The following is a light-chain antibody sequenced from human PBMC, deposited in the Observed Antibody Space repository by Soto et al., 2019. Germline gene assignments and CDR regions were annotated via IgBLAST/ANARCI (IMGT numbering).Light chain of an antibody. CDR2: AAS. V-gene: IGKV1-39*01. CDR3: QQSYS. Sequence: DIQMTQSPSSLSASVGDRVTITCRASQSISSYLNWYQQKPGKAPKLLIYAASSLQSGVPSRFSGSGSGTDFTITISSLQPEYFSNYYCQQSYSFGQGTKLEIK. CDR1: QSISSY. J-gene: IGKJ2*01.